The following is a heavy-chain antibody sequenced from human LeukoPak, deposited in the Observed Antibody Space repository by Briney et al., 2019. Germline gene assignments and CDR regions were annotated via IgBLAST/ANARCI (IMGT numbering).Heavy chain of an antibody. J-gene: IGHJ6*03. CDR1: GFTVNSNY. V-gene: IGHV3-53*05. CDR3: AKDAIAAAHDYYYYMDV. Sequence: GGSLSLSCAASGFTVNSNYMTWVRQAPGKGLEWVSVIYNGDNTNYADSVKGRFTISRDNSKNSLYLQMNSLRTEDTALYYCAKDAIAAAHDYYYYMDVWGKGTTVTVSS. CDR2: IYNGDNT. D-gene: IGHD6-13*01.